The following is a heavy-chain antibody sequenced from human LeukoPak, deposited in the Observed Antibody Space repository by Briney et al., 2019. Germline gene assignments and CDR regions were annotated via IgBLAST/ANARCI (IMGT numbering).Heavy chain of an antibody. CDR1: GFTVSNYA. J-gene: IGHJ3*02. D-gene: IGHD5-18*01. CDR2: ISYDGSDK. CDR3: ARVDTASGRYAFVI. V-gene: IGHV3-30*03. Sequence: PGGSLRQSCAASGFTVSNYAMHWVRQAPGKGLEWVAVISYDGSDKYYADSVKGRFTISRDNAKNSLYLQMNSLRAEDTAFYYCARVDTASGRYAFVIWGRRTIVTVSS.